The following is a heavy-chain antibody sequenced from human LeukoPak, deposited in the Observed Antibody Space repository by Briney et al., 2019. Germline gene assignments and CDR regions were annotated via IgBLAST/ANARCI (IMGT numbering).Heavy chain of an antibody. CDR2: LSGSGDTT. CDR3: ARETPYSNTWTDFDF. CDR1: GFIFSSYA. D-gene: IGHD6-13*01. V-gene: IGHV3-23*01. Sequence: PXGSLRLSCAASGFIFSSYAMTWVRQAPGKGLEWVSGLSGSGDTTYYADSVKGRFTISRDNAKNSLYLQMYSLRAEDTAVYYCARETPYSNTWTDFDFWGQGTLVTVSS. J-gene: IGHJ4*02.